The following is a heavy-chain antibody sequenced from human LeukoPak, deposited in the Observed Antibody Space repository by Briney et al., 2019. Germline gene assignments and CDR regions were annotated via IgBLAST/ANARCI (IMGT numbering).Heavy chain of an antibody. CDR2: ISGSAATI. D-gene: IGHD3-10*01. CDR3: AGKVPGTGPIDY. V-gene: IGHV3-23*01. J-gene: IGHJ4*02. Sequence: GGTLRLSCAASGFTFSNYGMTWVRQAPGKGLEWVSSISGSAATISYADPVKGRFTISRDNSKNTLSLQMNSLRAEDTAVYYCAGKVPGTGPIDYWGQGTLVTVSS. CDR1: GFTFSNYG.